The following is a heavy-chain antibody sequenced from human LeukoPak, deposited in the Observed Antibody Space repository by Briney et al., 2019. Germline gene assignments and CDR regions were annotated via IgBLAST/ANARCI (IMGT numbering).Heavy chain of an antibody. CDR1: GFSLSTRGVG. V-gene: IGHV2-5*02. D-gene: IGHD3-22*01. Sequence: SGPTLVNPTQTLTLTCTFSGFSLSTRGVGVGWIRQPPGKALEWLALIYWDDDKRYSPSLKSRLTITKDTSKNQVVLTMTNMDPVDTATYYCAHSSYYYDSSGPLAFDIWGQGTMVTVS. J-gene: IGHJ3*02. CDR3: AHSSYYYDSSGPLAFDI. CDR2: IYWDDDK.